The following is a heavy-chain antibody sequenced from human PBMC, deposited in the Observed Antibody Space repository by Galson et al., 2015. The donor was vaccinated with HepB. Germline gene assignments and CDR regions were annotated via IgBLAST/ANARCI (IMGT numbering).Heavy chain of an antibody. J-gene: IGHJ4*02. CDR1: GYTFTSYG. V-gene: IGHV1-18*04. D-gene: IGHD3-22*01. CDR3: ARDPLKTTYYYDSSGYSGGDY. Sequence: SVKVSCKASGYTFTSYGISWVRQAPGQGLEWMGWISAYNGNTNYAQKLQGRVTMTTDTSTSTAYMELRSLRSDDTAVYYCARDPLKTTYYYDSSGYSGGDYWGQGTLVTVSS. CDR2: ISAYNGNT.